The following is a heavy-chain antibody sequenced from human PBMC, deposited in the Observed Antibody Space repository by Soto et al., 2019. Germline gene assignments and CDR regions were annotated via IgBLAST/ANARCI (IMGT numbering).Heavy chain of an antibody. V-gene: IGHV3-9*01. D-gene: IGHD6-25*01. CDR3: AKYSSAGAPKAVGIDY. J-gene: IGHJ4*02. CDR1: GFTFDDYA. CDR2: ISWNSGSI. Sequence: EVQLVESGGGLVQPGRSLRLSCAASGFTFDDYAMHWVRQAPGKGLEWVSGISWNSGSIGYADSVKGRFTISRDNAKNSLYLQMNSLRAEDTALYYCAKYSSAGAPKAVGIDYWGQGTLVTVSS.